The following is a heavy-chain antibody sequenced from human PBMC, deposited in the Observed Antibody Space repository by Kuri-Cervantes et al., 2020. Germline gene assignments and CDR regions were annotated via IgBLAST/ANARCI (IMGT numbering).Heavy chain of an antibody. CDR3: ARGRYYYGSGKKKGYYMDV. V-gene: IGHV3-30*03. CDR1: GYTFTSYG. D-gene: IGHD3-10*01. Sequence: SCKASGYTFTSYGMHWVRQAPGKGLEWVAVISYDGSNKYYADSVKGRFTISRDNSKNTLYLQMNSLRSEDTAVYYCARGRYYYGSGKKKGYYMDVWGKGTTVTVSS. CDR2: ISYDGSNK. J-gene: IGHJ6*03.